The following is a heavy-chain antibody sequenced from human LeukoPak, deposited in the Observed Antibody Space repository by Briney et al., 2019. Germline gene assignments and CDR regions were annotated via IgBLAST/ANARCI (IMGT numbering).Heavy chain of an antibody. D-gene: IGHD5-24*01. CDR1: GFMFSSNW. CDR2: IKEDGTET. J-gene: IGHJ4*02. Sequence: GGSLRLSRAASGFMFSSNWMSWVRLAPGKGLEWVADIKEDGTETYYVDPVKGRFTISRDNAKNSLYLQMNSLRVEDTAVYYCAKEGRSLQTYWGQGTLVTVSS. V-gene: IGHV3-7*03. CDR3: AKEGRSLQTY.